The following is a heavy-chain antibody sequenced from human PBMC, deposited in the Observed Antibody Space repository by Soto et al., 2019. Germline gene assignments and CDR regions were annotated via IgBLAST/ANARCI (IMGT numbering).Heavy chain of an antibody. Sequence: PSETLSLTCTVSGGSLNNYYWSWIRLAPGKGLEWIGYIYYTGTTKYNASLKSRVTMSVDASNNEFSLKMTSMTAADTAIYYCARDSSNYAFDYWGQGTQVNVS. CDR3: ARDSSNYAFDY. CDR2: IYYTGTT. CDR1: GGSLNNYY. J-gene: IGHJ4*02. D-gene: IGHD3-10*01. V-gene: IGHV4-59*01.